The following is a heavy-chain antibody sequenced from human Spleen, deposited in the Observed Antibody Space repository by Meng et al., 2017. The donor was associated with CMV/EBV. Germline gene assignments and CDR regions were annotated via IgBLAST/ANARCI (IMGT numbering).Heavy chain of an antibody. D-gene: IGHD2-2*01. CDR3: GRGGGYCSTTSCHGVDY. J-gene: IGHJ4*02. V-gene: IGHV3-30*04. Sequence: GESLKISCAASGFTFSSYVMHWVRQAPGKGLESVAVISSDGSNKYYADSVKGRFTISRDNSRNTLYLQMNSLRAADTAMYYCGRGGGYCSTTSCHGVDYWGQGTLVTVSS. CDR1: GFTFSSYV. CDR2: ISSDGSNK.